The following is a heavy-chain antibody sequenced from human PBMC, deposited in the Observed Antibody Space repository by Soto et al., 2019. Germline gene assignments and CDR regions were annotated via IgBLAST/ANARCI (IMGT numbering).Heavy chain of an antibody. Sequence: ESGGGLVPPGRSLRLSCAASGFTFDHYAMHWVRQPPGKGLEWVSGISWNSGSVGYADSVKGRFTISRDNAKNSLYLQMSSLRAEDTALYYCAKAVGSYGNFDYWGQGTLVTVSS. CDR2: ISWNSGSV. J-gene: IGHJ4*02. D-gene: IGHD5-18*01. CDR1: GFTFDHYA. V-gene: IGHV3-9*01. CDR3: AKAVGSYGNFDY.